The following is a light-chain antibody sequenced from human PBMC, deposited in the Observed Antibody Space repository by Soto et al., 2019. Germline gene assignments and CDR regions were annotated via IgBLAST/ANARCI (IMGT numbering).Light chain of an antibody. V-gene: IGLV2-14*01. J-gene: IGLJ1*01. CDR3: SSYTSSGLYV. CDR2: EVN. CDR1: SSDVGGYNY. Sequence: QSPLRQPPSVCGSPQQALNISYTETSSDVGGYNYVCWYQQYLGKAPKLMTFEVNSRPSGVSNSFSGSKSGNTASLTISGLQAEDEADYYCSSYTSSGLYVFGTGNKVT.